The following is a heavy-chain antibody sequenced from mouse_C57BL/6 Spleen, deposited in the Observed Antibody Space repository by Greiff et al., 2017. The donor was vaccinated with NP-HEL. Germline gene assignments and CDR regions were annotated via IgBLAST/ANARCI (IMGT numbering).Heavy chain of an antibody. J-gene: IGHJ2*01. CDR1: GFTFSSYA. V-gene: IGHV5-4*01. CDR3: ARERGYDGGFDY. CDR2: ISDGGSYT. Sequence: EVKLVESGGGLVKPGGSLKLSCAASGFTFSSYAMSWVRQTPGKRLEWVATISDGGSYTYYPDNVKGRFTIARDNAKNNLYMQMSHLKSADTAMYYCARERGYDGGFDYWGQGTTLTVSS. D-gene: IGHD2-2*01.